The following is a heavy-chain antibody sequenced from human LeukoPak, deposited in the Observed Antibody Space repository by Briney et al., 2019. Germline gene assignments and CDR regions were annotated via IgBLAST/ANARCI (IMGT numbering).Heavy chain of an antibody. CDR1: RFTFSNAW. D-gene: IGHD2-2*01. Sequence: GGSLRLSCAASRFTFSNAWMSWVRQAPGKGLEWVGRIKSKTDGGTTDYAAPVKGRFTISRDDSKNTLYLQMNSLKTEDTAVYYCARPTPDLRTHSPPAYYGMDVWGQGTTVTVSS. CDR2: IKSKTDGGTT. V-gene: IGHV3-15*01. CDR3: ARPTPDLRTHSPPAYYGMDV. J-gene: IGHJ6*02.